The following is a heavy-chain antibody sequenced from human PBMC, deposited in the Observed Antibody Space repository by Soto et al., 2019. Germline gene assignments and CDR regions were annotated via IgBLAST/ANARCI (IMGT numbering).Heavy chain of an antibody. Sequence: EVQLLESGGGLVQPGGSLRLSCETSGFSFNSYARTCVGQAPGRGLEWVAVINYNSRATFHAQSVKGRFTISRDNSRNAVFLQMDSLRAEDTAVYYCVKQRGSGKTYFYNMDVWGLGTTVIVSS. CDR2: INYNSRAT. CDR3: VKQRGSGKTYFYNMDV. V-gene: IGHV3-23*01. CDR1: GFSFNSYA. D-gene: IGHD3-10*01. J-gene: IGHJ6*02.